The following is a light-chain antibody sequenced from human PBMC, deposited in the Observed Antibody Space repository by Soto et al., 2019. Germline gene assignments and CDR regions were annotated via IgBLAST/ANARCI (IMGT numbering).Light chain of an antibody. Sequence: QSALTQPASVSGSPGQSVTISCTGTSSDVGAFNYVSWYQQHPDKAPKLMIYDVSNRPSGVSNRVSGSKSGNTASLTISGLQAEDEADYYCSSYTTSTTWVFGAGTKLTVL. CDR3: SSYTTSTTWV. J-gene: IGLJ3*02. V-gene: IGLV2-14*03. CDR1: SSDVGAFNY. CDR2: DVS.